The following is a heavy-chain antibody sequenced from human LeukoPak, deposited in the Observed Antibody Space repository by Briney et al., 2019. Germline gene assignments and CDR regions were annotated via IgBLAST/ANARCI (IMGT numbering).Heavy chain of an antibody. V-gene: IGHV1-18*04. Sequence: ASVKVSCKASGYTFTNYGITWVRQAPGQGLEWMGWISAYNANTNYAQKFQGRVTITADKSTSTADMELSSLRSEDTAVYYCAAGVDVLVPDGGWFDPWGQGTLVTVSS. J-gene: IGHJ5*02. CDR3: AAGVDVLVPDGGWFDP. D-gene: IGHD2-2*01. CDR1: GYTFTNYG. CDR2: ISAYNANT.